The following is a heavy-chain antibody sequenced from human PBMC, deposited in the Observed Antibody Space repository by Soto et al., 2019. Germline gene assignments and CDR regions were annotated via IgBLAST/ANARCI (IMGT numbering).Heavy chain of an antibody. Sequence: SETLSLTCTVSGGSISSYYWSWIRQPPGKGLEWIGYIYYSGSTNYNPSLKSRVTISVDTSKNQFSLKLSSVTAADTAVYYCARSPSGWSPFDYWGQGTLVTVSS. CDR2: IYYSGST. CDR3: ARSPSGWSPFDY. J-gene: IGHJ4*02. CDR1: GGSISSYY. V-gene: IGHV4-59*01. D-gene: IGHD6-19*01.